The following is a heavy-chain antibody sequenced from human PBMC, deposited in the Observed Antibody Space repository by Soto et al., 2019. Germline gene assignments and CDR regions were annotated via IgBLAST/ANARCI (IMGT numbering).Heavy chain of an antibody. CDR1: SGSVSSHSYD. CDR3: ARPYCSSASCYGLYYFGMNV. CDR2: IYYSGST. Sequence: SETLSLTCTVSSGSVSSHSYDWSWLRQPPGKGLEWIGYIYYSGSTYYNPSLKSQVTISVDTSKNKLSLKLRSVTAAVTAVYYYARPYCSSASCYGLYYFGMNVWDRGTTVTVSS. J-gene: IGHJ6*02. D-gene: IGHD2-2*01. V-gene: IGHV4-61*01.